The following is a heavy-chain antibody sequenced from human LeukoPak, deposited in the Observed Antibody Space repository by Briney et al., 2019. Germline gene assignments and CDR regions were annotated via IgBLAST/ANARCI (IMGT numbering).Heavy chain of an antibody. CDR1: GFTFSSYS. D-gene: IGHD4-17*01. Sequence: QTGGSLRLSCAASGFTFSSYSMNWVRQAPGKGLEWVSYISISSGIIYYADSVKGRFTISRDNAKNSLYLQMNSLRAEDTAVYYCAKDTVTTVNYYYMDVWGKGTTVTVSS. CDR3: AKDTVTTVNYYYMDV. CDR2: ISISSGII. J-gene: IGHJ6*03. V-gene: IGHV3-48*01.